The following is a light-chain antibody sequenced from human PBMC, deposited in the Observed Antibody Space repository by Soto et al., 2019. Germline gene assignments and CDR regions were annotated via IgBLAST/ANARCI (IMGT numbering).Light chain of an antibody. CDR2: GAS. V-gene: IGKV3-15*01. J-gene: IGKJ1*01. Sequence: EIVMTQSPATLSLSPGERATLSCRASQSVSSKLAWYQQKPGQAPRLLIYGASTRATGIPARFSGSGSGTEFTLTISSLQSEDFAVYYCQQYNNWPPLTFGQGTKVDIK. CDR1: QSVSSK. CDR3: QQYNNWPPLT.